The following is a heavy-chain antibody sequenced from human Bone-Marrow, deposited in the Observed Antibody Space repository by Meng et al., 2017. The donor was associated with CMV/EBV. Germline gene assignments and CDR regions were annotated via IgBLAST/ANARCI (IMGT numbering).Heavy chain of an antibody. CDR2: ISAYNGNT. CDR1: GYTFTSYG. V-gene: IGHV1-18*01. J-gene: IGHJ4*02. Sequence: QVQLVQSGAEVKKPXXXXXXXCKASGYTFTSYGISWVRQAPGQGLEWMGWISAYNGNTNYAQKLQGRVTMTTDTSTSTAYMELRSLRSDDTAVYYCARGAPGTDSSSLDYWGQGTLGTVSS. D-gene: IGHD6-13*01. CDR3: ARGAPGTDSSSLDY.